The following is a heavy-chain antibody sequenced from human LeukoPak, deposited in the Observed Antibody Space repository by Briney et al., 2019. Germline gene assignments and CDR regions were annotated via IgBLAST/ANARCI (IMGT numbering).Heavy chain of an antibody. CDR1: GFTFSSYA. Sequence: GGSLRLSCGASGFTFSSYAMSWVRQAPGKGLEWVSAISGSGGSTYYADSVKGRFTISRDNSKNTLYLQMNSLRAEDTAVYYCAKSLYGEKALDYYYGMDVWGQGTTVTVSS. V-gene: IGHV3-23*01. D-gene: IGHD4-17*01. CDR3: AKSLYGEKALDYYYGMDV. CDR2: ISGSGGST. J-gene: IGHJ6*02.